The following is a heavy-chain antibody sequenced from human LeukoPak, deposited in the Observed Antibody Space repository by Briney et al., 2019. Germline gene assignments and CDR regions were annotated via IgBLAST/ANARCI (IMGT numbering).Heavy chain of an antibody. CDR1: GGSISSYY. CDR2: MYYDGTT. J-gene: IGHJ4*02. V-gene: IGHV4-59*01. D-gene: IGHD3-22*01. CDR3: AREKAYYYDP. Sequence: SETLSLTCTVSGGSISSYYWSWIRQPPGKGLEWIGYMYYDGTTNYNPSLKSRVTISVDTSKNQFSLKLKSVTAADTAAYYCAREKAYYYDPWGQGTLVTVSS.